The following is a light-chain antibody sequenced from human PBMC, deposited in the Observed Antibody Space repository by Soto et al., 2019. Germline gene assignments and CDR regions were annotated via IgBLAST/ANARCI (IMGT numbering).Light chain of an antibody. V-gene: IGKV3-20*01. CDR2: GAS. CDR3: QQYGSSPMYT. Sequence: EIVLTQSPGTLSLSLGERATLSCRASQSVSSSYLAWYQQKPGQAPRLLIYGASSRATGIPDRFSGSGSGTDFTLTISRLAPEDFAVYYCQQYGSSPMYTFGQGTKLEIK. J-gene: IGKJ2*01. CDR1: QSVSSSY.